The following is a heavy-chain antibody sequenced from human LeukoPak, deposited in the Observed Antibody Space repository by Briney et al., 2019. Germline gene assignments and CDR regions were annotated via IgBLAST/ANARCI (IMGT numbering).Heavy chain of an antibody. CDR3: ARHSRSGYGDYESAFDI. J-gene: IGHJ3*02. V-gene: IGHV4-39*01. CDR2: FYYTGST. Sequence: PSETLSLTCIVSGGSISSSGYYWDWIRQPPGKGLEWIGNFYYTGSTYYNPSLMSRITISVDTSKNQFSLKLRSVTAADTAVYYCARHSRSGYGDYESAFDIWGQGTMVTVSS. D-gene: IGHD5-12*01. CDR1: GGSISSSGYY.